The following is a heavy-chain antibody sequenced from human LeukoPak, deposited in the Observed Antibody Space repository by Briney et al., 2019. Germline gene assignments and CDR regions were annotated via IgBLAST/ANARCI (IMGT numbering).Heavy chain of an antibody. CDR3: ARGHCSSTSCPVDY. CDR1: GFTFDDYG. D-gene: IGHD2-2*01. V-gene: IGHV3-20*04. Sequence: PGGSLRLSCAASGFTFDDYGMSWVRQAPGKGLEWVSGINWNGGSTGYADSAKGRFTISRDNAKNSLYLQMNSLRAEDTALYYCARGHCSSTSCPVDYWGQGTLVTVSS. J-gene: IGHJ4*02. CDR2: INWNGGST.